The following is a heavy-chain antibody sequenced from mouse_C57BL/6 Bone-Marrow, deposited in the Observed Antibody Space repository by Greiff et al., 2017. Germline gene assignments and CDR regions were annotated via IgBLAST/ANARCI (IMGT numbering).Heavy chain of an antibody. CDR3: ARYYDYPWFAY. CDR1: GYTFTSYW. CDR2: IYPGSGSN. J-gene: IGHJ3*01. V-gene: IGHV1-55*01. D-gene: IGHD2-4*01. Sequence: QVQLKQPGAELVKPGASVKMSCKASGYTFTSYWITWVKQRPGQGLEWIGDIYPGSGSNNYNEKFNRKAALTVDTSYSTAFIQLNSQTSEDSAVYYCARYYDYPWFAYWGQGTLVTVSA.